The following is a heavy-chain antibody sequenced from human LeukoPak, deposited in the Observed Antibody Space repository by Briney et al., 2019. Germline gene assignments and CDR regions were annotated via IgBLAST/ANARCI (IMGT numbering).Heavy chain of an antibody. D-gene: IGHD4-17*01. CDR1: GGTFSSYA. J-gene: IGHJ4*02. CDR2: IIPIFGTA. V-gene: IGHV1-69*13. Sequence: ASVKVSCKASGGTFSSYAISWVRQAPGQGLEWMGGIIPIFGTANYAQKFQGRVTITADESTSTAYMELSSLRSEDTAVYYCATYRDYRDFDYWGQGTLVTVSS. CDR3: ATYRDYRDFDY.